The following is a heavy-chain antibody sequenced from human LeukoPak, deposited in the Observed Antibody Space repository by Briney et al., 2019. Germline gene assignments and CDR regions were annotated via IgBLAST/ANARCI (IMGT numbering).Heavy chain of an antibody. CDR1: GYTFTSHG. CDR3: ARGSNMYSSEGDY. D-gene: IGHD6-25*01. V-gene: IGHV1-18*01. J-gene: IGHJ4*02. Sequence: GESLKISCKASGYTFTSHGISWVRQAPGQGLEWMGWISAYNGNTNYAQKLQGRVTMTTDTSTCTAYMELRSLRSDDTAVYYCARGSNMYSSEGDYWGQGTLVTVSS. CDR2: ISAYNGNT.